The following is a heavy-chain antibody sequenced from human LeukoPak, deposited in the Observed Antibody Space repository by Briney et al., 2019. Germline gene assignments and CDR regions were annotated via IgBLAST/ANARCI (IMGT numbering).Heavy chain of an antibody. CDR3: ARAGDIVVVPAALYMDV. J-gene: IGHJ6*03. Sequence: SVKVSCKASGGTFSSYAISWVRQAPGQGLEWMGGIIPIFGTANYAQKLQGRVTMTTDTSTSTAYMELRSLRSDDTAVYYCARAGDIVVVPAALYMDVWGKGTTVTVSS. CDR2: IIPIFGTA. CDR1: GGTFSSYA. V-gene: IGHV1-69*05. D-gene: IGHD2-2*01.